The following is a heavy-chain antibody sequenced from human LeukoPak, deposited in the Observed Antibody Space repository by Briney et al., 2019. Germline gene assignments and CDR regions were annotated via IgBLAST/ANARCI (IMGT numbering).Heavy chain of an antibody. D-gene: IGHD1-7*01. CDR1: GFTFSSYW. CDR2: INRDGGST. V-gene: IGHV3-74*01. CDR3: AKTSGALEFDY. Sequence: PGGSLRLSCAASGFTFSSYWMHWVRQAPGKGLVWVSRINRDGGSTTYADSVKGRFTISRDNAKNTPYLQMNSLRAEDTAVYYCAKTSGALEFDYWGQGTLVTVSS. J-gene: IGHJ4*02.